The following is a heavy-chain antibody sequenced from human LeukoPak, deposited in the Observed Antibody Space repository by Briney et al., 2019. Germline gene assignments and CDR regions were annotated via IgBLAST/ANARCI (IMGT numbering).Heavy chain of an antibody. CDR1: GFTVSINY. CDR3: ARGPPSYYYDSSGYYYLDY. J-gene: IGHJ4*02. CDR2: IYGGGRT. D-gene: IGHD3-22*01. Sequence: GGSLRLSCAASGFTVSINYMSWVRQAPGEGLGWVSVIYGGGRTYYADSVKGRFTISRDNSKNTLYLQMNSLRAEDTAVYYCARGPPSYYYDSSGYYYLDYWGQGTLVTVS. V-gene: IGHV3-53*01.